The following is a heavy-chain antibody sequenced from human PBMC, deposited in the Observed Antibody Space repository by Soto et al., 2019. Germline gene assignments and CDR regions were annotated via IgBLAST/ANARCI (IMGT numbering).Heavy chain of an antibody. Sequence: SENLSLTCTVSGGSISSSSYYWGWIRQPPGKGLEWIGSIYYSGSTYYNPSLKSRVTISVDTSKNQFSLKLSSVTAADTAVYYCASGGVDCSSTSCYKLTAILYWGQGTMVTVSS. J-gene: IGHJ4*02. D-gene: IGHD2-2*02. V-gene: IGHV4-39*01. CDR1: GGSISSSSYY. CDR3: ASGGVDCSSTSCYKLTAILY. CDR2: IYYSGST.